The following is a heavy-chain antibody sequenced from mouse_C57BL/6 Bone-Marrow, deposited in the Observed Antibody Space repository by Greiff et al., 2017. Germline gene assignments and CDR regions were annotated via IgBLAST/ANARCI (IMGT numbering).Heavy chain of an antibody. CDR2: IDPENGDT. CDR3: TIYYYGSS. J-gene: IGHJ2*01. D-gene: IGHD1-1*01. CDR1: GFNIKDDY. V-gene: IGHV14-4*01. Sequence: VQLQHSGAELVRPGASVKLSCTASGFNIKDDYMHWVKQRPEQGLEWIGWIDPENGDTEYASKFQGKATITADTSSNTAYLQLSSLTSEDTAVYYCTIYYYGSSWGQGTTLTVSS.